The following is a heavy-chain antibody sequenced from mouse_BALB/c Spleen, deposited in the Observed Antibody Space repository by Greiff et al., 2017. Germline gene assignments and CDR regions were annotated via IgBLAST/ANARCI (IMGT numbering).Heavy chain of an antibody. D-gene: IGHD2-4*01. J-gene: IGHJ4*01. Sequence: VQLKESGPGLVAPSQSLSITCTVSGISLTSYGVHWVRQPPGKGLEWLGVIWAGGSTHYNSALMSRLSISKDNSKSQVFLKMNSLQTDDTAMYYCARDRAFYYDYDERGMDYWGQGTAVTVSS. V-gene: IGHV2-9*02. CDR1: GISLTSYG. CDR3: ARDRAFYYDYDERGMDY. CDR2: IWAGGST.